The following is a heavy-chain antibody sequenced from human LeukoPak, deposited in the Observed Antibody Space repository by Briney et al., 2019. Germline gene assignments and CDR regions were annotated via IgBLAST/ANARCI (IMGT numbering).Heavy chain of an antibody. J-gene: IGHJ3*02. CDR2: INEDGSEK. CDR1: GFTFSSYW. V-gene: IGHV3-7*01. CDR3: VRESKQSSSFAFDI. D-gene: IGHD6-13*01. Sequence: GGSLRLSCAASGFTFSSYWMAWVRQAPGKGLEWVANINEDGSEKDYVDSVKGRCTISRDDAKNSLHLQMNTLRAEDTAVYYCVRESKQSSSFAFDIWGQGTMVTVSS.